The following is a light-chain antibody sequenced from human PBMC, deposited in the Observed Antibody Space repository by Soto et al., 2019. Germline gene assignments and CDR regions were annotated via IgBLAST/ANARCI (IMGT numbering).Light chain of an antibody. J-gene: IGLJ3*02. V-gene: IGLV1-44*01. Sequence: QSVLTQPPSASGTPGQRVTLSCSGSSSNIETNTVSWYQQLPGTAPKLLIYTNNQRSSGVPDRFSGSKSGTSASLAISGLQSEDEADYYCAAWDDSLNGWVFGGGTKLTVL. CDR2: TNN. CDR1: SSNIETNT. CDR3: AAWDDSLNGWV.